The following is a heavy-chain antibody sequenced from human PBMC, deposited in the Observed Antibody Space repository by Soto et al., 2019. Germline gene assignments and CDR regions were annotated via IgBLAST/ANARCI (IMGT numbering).Heavy chain of an antibody. V-gene: IGHV1-2*04. Sequence: GASVKVSCKASGYTFTGYYMHWVRQAPGQGLEWMGWINPNSGGTNYAQKFQGWVTMTMDTSISTAYMELSRLRSDDTAVYYCARGGLLRYFDWLLDYWGQGTLVTVSS. CDR2: INPNSGGT. CDR3: ARGGLLRYFDWLLDY. J-gene: IGHJ4*02. CDR1: GYTFTGYY. D-gene: IGHD3-9*01.